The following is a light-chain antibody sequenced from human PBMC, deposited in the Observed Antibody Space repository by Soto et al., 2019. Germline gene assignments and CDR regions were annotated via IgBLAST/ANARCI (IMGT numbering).Light chain of an antibody. Sequence: DIQMTQSPSTLSASIGDRVTVTCRASQSISTWLAWYQQKPGKAPKLLIHDASSLESGVPSRFSGSGSGTEFSLTISSLQPDDFATYCCQPYNTFSLTFGQGTKVEIK. J-gene: IGKJ1*01. CDR1: QSISTW. CDR3: QPYNTFSLT. CDR2: DAS. V-gene: IGKV1-5*01.